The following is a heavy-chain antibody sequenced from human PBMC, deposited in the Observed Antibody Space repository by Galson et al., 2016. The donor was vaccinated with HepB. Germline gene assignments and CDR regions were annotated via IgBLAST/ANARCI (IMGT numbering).Heavy chain of an antibody. CDR2: INPDGSET. CDR1: GFTFSNSY. V-gene: IGHV3-7*01. CDR3: VRYWDIGDCWFAFDI. D-gene: IGHD2-21*02. J-gene: IGHJ3*02. Sequence: SLRLSCAASGFTFSNSYMGWVRQAPGKGLEWVANINPDGSETYYVDSVKGRFTISRVNPNGSLFVQMSSLRAEDTAVYYSVRYWDIGDCWFAFDIWGQGTLVTVSS.